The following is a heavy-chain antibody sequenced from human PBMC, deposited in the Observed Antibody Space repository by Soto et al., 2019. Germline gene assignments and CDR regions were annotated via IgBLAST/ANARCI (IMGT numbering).Heavy chain of an antibody. CDR3: TREVLGRGIDY. D-gene: IGHD1-26*01. J-gene: IGHJ4*02. CDR2: IIPVFGST. Sequence: QVQLVQSGAEVEKPGSSVKVSCKASGGTFSGSSIDWVRQAPGQGLEWMGSIIPVFGSTTYTQKFQDRVTITADTSTSTVYMELSNLSSEDTAIYYCTREVLGRGIDYWGQGTLLIVSS. V-gene: IGHV1-69*06. CDR1: GGTFSGSS.